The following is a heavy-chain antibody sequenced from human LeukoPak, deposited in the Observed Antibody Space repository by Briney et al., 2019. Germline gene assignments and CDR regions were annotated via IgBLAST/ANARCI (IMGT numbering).Heavy chain of an antibody. J-gene: IGHJ6*03. CDR3: AREDGYSYGFHGYYYYYYMDV. CDR1: GYTFTSYG. D-gene: IGHD5-18*01. Sequence: ASVKVSCKASGYTFTSYGISWVRQAPGRGLEWMGWISAYNGNTNYAQKLQGRVTVTTDTSTSTAYMELRSLRSDDTAVYYCAREDGYSYGFHGYYYYYYMDVWGKGTTVTVSS. V-gene: IGHV1-18*01. CDR2: ISAYNGNT.